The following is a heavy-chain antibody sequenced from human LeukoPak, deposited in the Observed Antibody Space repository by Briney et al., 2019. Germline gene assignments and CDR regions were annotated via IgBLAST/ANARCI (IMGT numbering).Heavy chain of an antibody. CDR1: GGSFSGYY. CDR2: INHSGST. V-gene: IGHV4-34*01. CDR3: ARLNYYGFDY. D-gene: IGHD1-26*01. Sequence: SETLSLTCAVYGGSFSGYYWSWIRQPPGKGLEWIGEINHSGSTNYNPSLKSRVTISVDTSKNQFSLKLSSVTAADTAVYYCARLNYYGFDYWGQGTLVTFSS. J-gene: IGHJ4*02.